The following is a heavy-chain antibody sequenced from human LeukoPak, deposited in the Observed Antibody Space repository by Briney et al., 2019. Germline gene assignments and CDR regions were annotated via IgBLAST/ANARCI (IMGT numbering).Heavy chain of an antibody. CDR3: ARDKEVGYYFDY. D-gene: IGHD1-26*01. CDR2: ISSSGSTI. V-gene: IGHV3-48*03. Sequence: GGSLRLSCAASGFTFSSYEMNWVRQAPGKGLEWVSYISSSGSTIYYADSVKGRFTISKDNAKNSLYLQMNSLRAEDTAVYYCARDKEVGYYFDYWGQGTLVTVSS. CDR1: GFTFSSYE. J-gene: IGHJ4*02.